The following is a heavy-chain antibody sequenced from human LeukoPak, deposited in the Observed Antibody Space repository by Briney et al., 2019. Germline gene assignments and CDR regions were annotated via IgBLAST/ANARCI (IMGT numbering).Heavy chain of an antibody. Sequence: SVKVSCKASGGTFSSYAISWVRQAPGQGLEWMGRIIPIFGIANYAQRFQGRVTITADKSTSTAYMELSSLRSEDTAVYYCARCSSTSCTQQTIGMDVWGQGTTVTVSS. V-gene: IGHV1-69*04. D-gene: IGHD2-2*01. CDR1: GGTFSSYA. CDR3: ARCSSTSCTQQTIGMDV. J-gene: IGHJ6*02. CDR2: IIPIFGIA.